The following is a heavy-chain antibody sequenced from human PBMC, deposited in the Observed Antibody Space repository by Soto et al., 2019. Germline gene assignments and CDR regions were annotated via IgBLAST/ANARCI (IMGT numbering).Heavy chain of an antibody. V-gene: IGHV1-69*13. J-gene: IGHJ3*02. CDR1: GGTFSSYA. D-gene: IGHD3-22*01. Sequence: SLKVSCKASGGTFSSYAISWVRQAPGQGLEWMGGIIPIFGTANYAQKFQGRVTITADQSKSTAYMELSSLRSEDTAVYYCARGVTMIVVVGRLNGAFDXWGQATMVTVS. CDR2: IIPIFGTA. CDR3: ARGVTMIVVVGRLNGAFDX.